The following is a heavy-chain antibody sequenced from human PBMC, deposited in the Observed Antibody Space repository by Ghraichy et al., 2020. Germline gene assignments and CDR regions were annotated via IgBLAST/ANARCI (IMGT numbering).Heavy chain of an antibody. CDR2: IFSNDEK. CDR1: GFSLSNARMG. J-gene: IGHJ3*02. V-gene: IGHV2-26*01. Sequence: SGPTLVKPTETLTLTCTVSGFSLSNARMGVSWIRQPPGKALEWLAHIFSNDEKSYSTSLKSRLTISKDTTKSQVVLTMTNMDPVDTATYYCARIYSSSWYGIWRAFDIWGQGTMVTVSS. D-gene: IGHD6-13*01. CDR3: ARIYSSSWYGIWRAFDI.